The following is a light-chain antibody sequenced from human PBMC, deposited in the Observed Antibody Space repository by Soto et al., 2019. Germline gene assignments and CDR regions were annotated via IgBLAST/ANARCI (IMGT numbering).Light chain of an antibody. V-gene: IGKV1-17*01. J-gene: IGKJ1*01. CDR3: LQHFIYPLT. Sequence: DIQMTQSPSSLSASVGARVTIACRASQDIKNDLGWYQKKPGKDPNRLIYGASTLQSGVPSRFSGSGSGTEFSLTISSLQTEDFATYYCLQHFIYPLTFGQGTKVDIK. CDR1: QDIKND. CDR2: GAS.